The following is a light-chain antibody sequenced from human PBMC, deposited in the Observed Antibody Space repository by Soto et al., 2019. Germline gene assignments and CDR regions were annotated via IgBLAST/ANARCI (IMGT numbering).Light chain of an antibody. CDR3: SSYAGSNAVV. V-gene: IGLV2-8*01. CDR2: EVS. J-gene: IGLJ2*01. CDR1: SSVVGGYNY. Sequence: QSVLAQPPSASGSHVQSVTISCTGTSSVVGGYNYVSWYQQHPGKAPNLMIYEVSKLPSGVTDRFSGSKSGNTASLTVSGLQAEDEADYYCSSYAGSNAVVFGGGTKVTVL.